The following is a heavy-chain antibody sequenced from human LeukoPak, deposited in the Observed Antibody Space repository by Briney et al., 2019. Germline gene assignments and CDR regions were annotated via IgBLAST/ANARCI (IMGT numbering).Heavy chain of an antibody. CDR1: GVSISSGGYY. Sequence: SQTLSLTCTVSGVSISSGGYYWSWIRQHPGKGLEWIGYIYYSGSTYYNPSLKSRVTISVDTSKNQFSLKLSSVTAADTAVYYCAREGYGDYARYYFDYWGQGTLVTVSS. D-gene: IGHD4-17*01. V-gene: IGHV4-31*03. CDR2: IYYSGST. J-gene: IGHJ4*02. CDR3: AREGYGDYARYYFDY.